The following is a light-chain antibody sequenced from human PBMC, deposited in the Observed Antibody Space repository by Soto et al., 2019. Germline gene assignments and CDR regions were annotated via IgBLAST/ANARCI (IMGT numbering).Light chain of an antibody. CDR1: SSDVGGYDR. J-gene: IGLJ2*01. Sequence: QSALTKPASVSGSPGQSIALSCTGNSSDVGGYDRVSWYQQHPGKAPKLMIYAVSIRASGVSNRFSGSKSGNTASLTISGLQAEDEADYYCSSYTGSGTFFGGGTKLTVL. V-gene: IGLV2-14*01. CDR3: SSYTGSGTF. CDR2: AVS.